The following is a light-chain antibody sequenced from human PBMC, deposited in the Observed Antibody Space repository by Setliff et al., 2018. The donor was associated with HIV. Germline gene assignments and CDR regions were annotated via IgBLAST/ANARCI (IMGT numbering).Light chain of an antibody. V-gene: IGLV2-23*02. CDR1: NSDIGTYDL. CDR2: EVK. Sequence: QSVLTQPASVSGSPGQAITISCTGNNSDIGTYDLVSWYQQHPGRAPKLTIFEVKRRPSGVSNRFSGSKSGNTASLTISGLQAEDEATYFCSSYTGGDTFDGVGTGTKV. J-gene: IGLJ1*01. CDR3: SSYTGGDTFDG.